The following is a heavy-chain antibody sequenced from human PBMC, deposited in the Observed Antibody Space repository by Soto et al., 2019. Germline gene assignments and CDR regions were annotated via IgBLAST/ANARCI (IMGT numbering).Heavy chain of an antibody. Sequence: XSVKVSCKASGYPFTDYYMHWVRQAPGQGLEWMGWINANSGGTKYAQKFQGRVTMTRDTSISTAYMELSRLTSDDTAVYYCARAGLTTLEMATTFWGQGTLVTVSS. CDR3: ARAGLTTLEMATTF. D-gene: IGHD1-1*01. V-gene: IGHV1-2*02. CDR1: GYPFTDYY. J-gene: IGHJ4*02. CDR2: INANSGGT.